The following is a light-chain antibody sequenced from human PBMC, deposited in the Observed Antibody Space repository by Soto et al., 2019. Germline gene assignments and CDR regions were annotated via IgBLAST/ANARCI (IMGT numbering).Light chain of an antibody. CDR3: QQYNSAWK. V-gene: IGKV1-5*01. J-gene: IGKJ1*01. CDR1: QSISSW. Sequence: DIQMTQSPSTLSASVGDRVTITCRASQSISSWLAWYQQKPGKAPKLLIYDASSLESGVPPRVSGSGSGAEFTRTTSSLQPDDFAAYDGQQYNSAWKFGQGTKVEIK. CDR2: DAS.